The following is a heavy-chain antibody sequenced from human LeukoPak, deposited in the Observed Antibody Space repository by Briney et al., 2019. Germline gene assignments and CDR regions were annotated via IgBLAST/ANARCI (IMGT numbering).Heavy chain of an antibody. D-gene: IGHD1-1*01. CDR3: ARDRGELRVWFDP. V-gene: IGHV3-48*01. CDR2: ISSSSSTI. J-gene: IGHJ5*02. Sequence: GGSLGLSCAASGFTFSSYSMNWVRQAPGKGLEWVSYISSSSSTIYYADSVMGRFTISRDNAKNSLYLQMNSLRAEDTAVYYCARDRGELRVWFDPWGQGTLVTVSS. CDR1: GFTFSSYS.